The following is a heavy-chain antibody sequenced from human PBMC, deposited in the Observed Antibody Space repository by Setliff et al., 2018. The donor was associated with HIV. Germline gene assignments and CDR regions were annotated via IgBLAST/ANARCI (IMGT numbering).Heavy chain of an antibody. V-gene: IGHV1-69-2*01. D-gene: IGHD3-16*01. J-gene: IGHJ4*01. CDR2: RYPRGDGT. CDR3: AAGPFNWGQYF. Sequence: ASVKVSCKASGYTFTDRFITWFQQAPGKGLEWMGRRYPRGDGTIYAERFRVRLTFSADTSTHTGYMQLDNLKSEDTAMYFCAAGPFNWGQYFWGHGTLVTVS. CDR1: GYTFTDRF.